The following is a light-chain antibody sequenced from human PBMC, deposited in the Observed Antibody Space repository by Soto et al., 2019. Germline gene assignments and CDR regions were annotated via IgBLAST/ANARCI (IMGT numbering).Light chain of an antibody. CDR1: QGISSY. CDR2: DAS. CDR3: QQRGET. Sequence: EIVLTQSPGTLSLSPGERATLSCTASQGISSYIAWYQQKPGHPPRLLMFDASRRVAGIPPRFSGGGFGREFTLTISGLEPEDFAIYYCQQRGETFGPGTRLEIK. V-gene: IGKV3-11*02. J-gene: IGKJ5*01.